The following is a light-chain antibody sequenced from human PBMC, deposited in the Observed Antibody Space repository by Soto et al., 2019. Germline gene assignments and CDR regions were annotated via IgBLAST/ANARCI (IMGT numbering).Light chain of an antibody. V-gene: IGKV3-15*01. CDR3: QQYNNWPS. J-gene: IGKJ5*01. Sequence: VMTHAPATLSGSRGEIAALSCRASQTVSRNLAWYQQRPGQAPRLLIYDVFTRAAGIPARFSGSGSETEFTLTIRSLQSEDFAVYYCQQYNNWPSFGQGTRLEIK. CDR2: DVF. CDR1: QTVSRN.